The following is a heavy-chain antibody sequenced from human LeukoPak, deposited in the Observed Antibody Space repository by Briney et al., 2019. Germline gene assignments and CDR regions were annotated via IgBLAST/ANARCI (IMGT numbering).Heavy chain of an antibody. Sequence: GGSLRLSCAASGFTFSSYGMHWVRQAPGKGLEWVAVISYDGSNKYYADSVKGRFTISRDNSKNTLYLQMNSLIAEDTAVYNCAKERGALYSIAEDGMFDYCGQGTLGSVSS. D-gene: IGHD6-13*01. V-gene: IGHV3-30*18. CDR1: GFTFSSYG. J-gene: IGHJ4*02. CDR3: AKERGALYSIAEDGMFDY. CDR2: ISYDGSNK.